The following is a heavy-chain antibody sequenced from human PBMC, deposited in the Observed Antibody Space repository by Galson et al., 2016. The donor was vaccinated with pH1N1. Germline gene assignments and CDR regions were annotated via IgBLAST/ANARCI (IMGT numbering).Heavy chain of an antibody. V-gene: IGHV1-69*06. J-gene: IGHJ4*02. CDR3: ARNMHLYCSSASCRVYYFDS. CDR1: RDTFSSYV. D-gene: IGHD2-2*01. CDR2: IIPIFDTS. Sequence: SVKVSCKASRDTFSSYVFNWVRQAPGHGLEWMGGIIPIFDTSNYAQKFQGRVTITADKSTSTAYMELNSPRSEDTAMYYCARNMHLYCSSASCRVYYFDSWGQGTLVTVSS.